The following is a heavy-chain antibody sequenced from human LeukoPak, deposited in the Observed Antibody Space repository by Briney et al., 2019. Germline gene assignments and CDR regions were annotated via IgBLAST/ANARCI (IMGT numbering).Heavy chain of an antibody. Sequence: ASVKVSYKASGGTFSSYAISWVRQAPGQGLEWMGGIIPIFGTANYAQKFQGRVTITTDESTSTAYMELSSLRSEDTAVYYCASGSSGGPRGYYFDYWGQGTLVTVSS. CDR3: ASGSSGGPRGYYFDY. CDR1: GGTFSSYA. V-gene: IGHV1-69*05. J-gene: IGHJ4*02. D-gene: IGHD6-19*01. CDR2: IIPIFGTA.